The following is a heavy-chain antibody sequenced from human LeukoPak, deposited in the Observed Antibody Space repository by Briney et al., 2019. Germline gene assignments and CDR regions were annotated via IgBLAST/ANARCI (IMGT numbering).Heavy chain of an antibody. Sequence: SETLSLTCTVSGGSISSYYWSWIRQPPGKGLEWIGYIYYSGSTNYNPSLKSRVTISVDTSKNQFSLKLSSVTAADTAVYYCARVASGYDLFDYWGQGTLVTVSS. D-gene: IGHD5-12*01. CDR2: IYYSGST. CDR1: GGSISSYY. CDR3: ARVASGYDLFDY. V-gene: IGHV4-59*01. J-gene: IGHJ4*02.